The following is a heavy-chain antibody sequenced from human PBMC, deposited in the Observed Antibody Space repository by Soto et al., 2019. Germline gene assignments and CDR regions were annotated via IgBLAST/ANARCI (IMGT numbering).Heavy chain of an antibody. CDR2: INSDGSST. CDR3: ARSPQYQPLLPWVGGAFDI. J-gene: IGHJ3*02. Sequence: GGSLRLSCAASGFTFSSYWMHWVRQAPGKGLVWVSRINSDGSSTSYADSVKGRFTISRDNAKNTLYLQMNSLRAEDTAVYYCARSPQYQPLLPWVGGAFDIWGQGTMVTVSS. CDR1: GFTFSSYW. D-gene: IGHD2-2*01. V-gene: IGHV3-74*01.